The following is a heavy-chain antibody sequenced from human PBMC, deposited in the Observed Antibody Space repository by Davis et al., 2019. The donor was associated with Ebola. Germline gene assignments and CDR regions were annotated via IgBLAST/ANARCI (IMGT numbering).Heavy chain of an antibody. CDR1: GFTFSSYA. D-gene: IGHD3-3*01. Sequence: GESLKISCSASGFTFSSYAMHWVRQAPGKGLEYVSAISSNGGSTYYADSVKGRFTISRDNSKNTLYLQMNSLRAEDTAVYYCARAKYDFWSGHIDYWGQGTLVTVSS. J-gene: IGHJ4*02. CDR3: ARAKYDFWSGHIDY. V-gene: IGHV3-64*04. CDR2: ISSNGGST.